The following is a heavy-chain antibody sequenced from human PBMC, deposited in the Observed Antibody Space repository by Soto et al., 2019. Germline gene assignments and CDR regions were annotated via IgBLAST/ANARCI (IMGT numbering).Heavy chain of an antibody. CDR3: ARDGYDFWSGYYGGDP. Sequence: ASVKVSCKASGYTFTSYGISWVRQAPGQGLEWMGWISAYNGNTNYAQKLQGRVTMTTDTSTSTSYMELRSLRSDDTALYYCARDGYDFWSGYYGGDPWGQGTLVTVSS. J-gene: IGHJ5*02. CDR1: GYTFTSYG. D-gene: IGHD3-3*01. CDR2: ISAYNGNT. V-gene: IGHV1-18*01.